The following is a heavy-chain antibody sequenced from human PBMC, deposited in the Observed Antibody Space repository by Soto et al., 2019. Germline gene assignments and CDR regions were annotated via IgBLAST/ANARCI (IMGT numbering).Heavy chain of an antibody. CDR2: ITPSGGST. CDR1: GYTFTSYY. V-gene: IGHV1-46*03. Sequence: ASVKVSCKASGYTFTSYYMHWLRQAPGYGLEWMGIITPSGGSTSYAQNFQGRVTMTRDTSTSTVYMELSSLRSEDTAVYYCARDEYSNYVQPRYWGQGTLVTVSS. D-gene: IGHD6-6*01. CDR3: ARDEYSNYVQPRY. J-gene: IGHJ4*02.